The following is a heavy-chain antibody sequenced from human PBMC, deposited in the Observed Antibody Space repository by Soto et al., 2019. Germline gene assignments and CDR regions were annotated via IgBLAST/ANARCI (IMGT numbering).Heavy chain of an antibody. CDR2: IKSKIDGGTT. CDR3: TTPLTTGTSAAFDV. J-gene: IGHJ3*01. V-gene: IGHV3-15*07. D-gene: IGHD1-1*01. Sequence: EVPLVESGGGLVKPGGSLRLSCAASGFTFSNAWMNWVRQAPGKGLEWVGRIKSKIDGGTTDYAPPVKGRFTISRDDSKNTLYLQMNSLKTEDTAVYYCTTPLTTGTSAAFDVWGQGTMVTVSS. CDR1: GFTFSNAW.